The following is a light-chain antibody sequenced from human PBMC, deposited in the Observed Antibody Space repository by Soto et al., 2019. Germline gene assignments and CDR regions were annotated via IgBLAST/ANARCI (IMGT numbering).Light chain of an antibody. V-gene: IGKV3-11*01. J-gene: IGKJ5*01. Sequence: VLKQSPATLSLSPGERATLSCRASLNVNSYLAWYQQKPGQAPRLLIYDASNRAAGIPARFSGSGSGTDFTLTISSLEPEDFAIYYCQQRQYWPPITFGQGTRLEI. CDR1: LNVNSY. CDR2: DAS. CDR3: QQRQYWPPIT.